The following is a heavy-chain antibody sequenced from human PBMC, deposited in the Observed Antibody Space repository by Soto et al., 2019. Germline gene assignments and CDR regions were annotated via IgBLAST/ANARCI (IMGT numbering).Heavy chain of an antibody. D-gene: IGHD2-21*02. CDR1: GYTFTYYA. J-gene: IGHJ2*01. V-gene: IGHV1-3*01. CDR2: SNGGNGKK. CDR3: ATAAMTAQYWDIDL. Sequence: QVQLVQSGAEVKKPGASVKISCKTSGYTFTYYAIHWVRQAPGQGLEWMGWSNGGNGKKKYSEKCQGRVTITRNTKAKTAQMELSSRPRQDTERHCWATAAMTAQYWDIDLWGRGVLVTVSS.